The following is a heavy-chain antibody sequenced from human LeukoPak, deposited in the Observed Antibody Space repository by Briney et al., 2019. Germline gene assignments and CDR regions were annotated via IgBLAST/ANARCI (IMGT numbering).Heavy chain of an antibody. CDR1: GYTFTSYY. V-gene: IGHV1-46*01. CDR3: ARGGYSYGYYYYYYYMDV. CDR2: INPSGGST. Sequence: ASVKVSCKASGYTFTSYYMHWVRQAPGQGLEWMGIINPSGGSTSYAQKFQGRVTMTRDMPTSTVYMELSSLRSEDTAVYYCARGGYSYGYYYYYYYMDVWGKGTTVTVSS. D-gene: IGHD5-18*01. J-gene: IGHJ6*03.